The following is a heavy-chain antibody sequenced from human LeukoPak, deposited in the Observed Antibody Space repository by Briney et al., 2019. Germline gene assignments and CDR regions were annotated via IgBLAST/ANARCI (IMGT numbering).Heavy chain of an antibody. J-gene: IGHJ4*02. V-gene: IGHV4-39*01. Sequence: PSETLSLTCKVSGGSISSSSYYWGWIRQPPGKGLEWIGSLYSGGSTYYNPSPKSRVTISVDTSKNQFSLKLSSVTAADTAVYYCARSGWGNDSWYYWGQGTLVTVSS. CDR1: GGSISSSSYY. CDR3: ARSGWGNDSWYY. D-gene: IGHD6-13*01. CDR2: LYSGGST.